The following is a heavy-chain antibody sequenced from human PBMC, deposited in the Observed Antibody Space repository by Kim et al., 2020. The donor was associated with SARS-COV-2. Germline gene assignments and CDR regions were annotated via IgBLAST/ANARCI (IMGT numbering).Heavy chain of an antibody. CDR1: GFTFSDYY. V-gene: IGHV3-11*01. Sequence: GGSLRLSCAASGFTFSDYYMSWIRQAPGKGLEWVSYISSSGSTIYYADSVKGRFTISRDNAKNSLYLQMNSLRAEDTAVYYCARAYRYCSSTSCYSLDAFDIWGQGTMVTVSS. J-gene: IGHJ3*02. CDR3: ARAYRYCSSTSCYSLDAFDI. D-gene: IGHD2-2*01. CDR2: ISSSGSTI.